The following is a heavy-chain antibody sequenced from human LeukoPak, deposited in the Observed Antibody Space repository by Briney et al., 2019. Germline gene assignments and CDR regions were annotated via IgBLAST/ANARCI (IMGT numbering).Heavy chain of an antibody. Sequence: SETLSLTCAVSGYSISSGYYWGWIRQPPGKGLERIGSIFHSGSTYYNLSLKSRVNMSVDTSKNQISLKLSSVTAADTAVYYCARASGSYGSGSYYYYGMDVWGKGTTVTVSS. CDR1: GYSISSGYY. J-gene: IGHJ6*04. CDR2: IFHSGST. CDR3: ARASGSYGSGSYYYYGMDV. V-gene: IGHV4-38-2*01. D-gene: IGHD3-10*01.